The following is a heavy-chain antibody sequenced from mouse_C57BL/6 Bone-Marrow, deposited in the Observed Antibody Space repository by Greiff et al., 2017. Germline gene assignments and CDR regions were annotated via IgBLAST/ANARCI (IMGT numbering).Heavy chain of an antibody. D-gene: IGHD1-1*01. CDR2: IYPGSCST. Sequence: QVQLQQPGAELVKPGASVKMSCKASGYTFTSYWIPWVKQRPGQGLVWIGDIYPGSCSTNYNEKFKSKATLTVDTSSSTAYMQLSSLTSEDSAVYYWARRYYSSSCVYWYFDVWGTGTTVTVSA. CDR3: ARRYYSSSCVYWYFDV. CDR1: GYTFTSYW. J-gene: IGHJ1*03. V-gene: IGHV1-55*01.